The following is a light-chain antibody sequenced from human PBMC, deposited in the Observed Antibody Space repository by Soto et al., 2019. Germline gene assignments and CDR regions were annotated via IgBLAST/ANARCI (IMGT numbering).Light chain of an antibody. J-gene: IGLJ1*01. V-gene: IGLV2-14*01. CDR1: SSDVGVYNH. CDR2: EVT. Sequence: QSLLTQPASVSGSPGQSITISCTGGSSDVGVYNHVSWYQHLPGKAPKLLIYEVTYRPSGVSPRFSGSKSGNTASLTISGLQAEYEADYYYRSYSISETHVFRNGTNVPVL. CDR3: RSYSISETHV.